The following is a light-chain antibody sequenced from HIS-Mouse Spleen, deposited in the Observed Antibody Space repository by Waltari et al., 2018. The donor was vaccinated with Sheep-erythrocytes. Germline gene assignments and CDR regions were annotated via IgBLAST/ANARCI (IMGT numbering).Light chain of an antibody. Sequence: DIQMTQSPSSVSASVVDRVTITCRASQGISSWLGWYQQKPGKAPKLLTYAASSLQSGVPSRFSGSGSGTDFTLTISSLQPEDFATYYCQQANSFPPTFGQGTKVEIK. CDR1: QGISSW. CDR2: AAS. J-gene: IGKJ1*01. CDR3: QQANSFPPT. V-gene: IGKV1-12*01.